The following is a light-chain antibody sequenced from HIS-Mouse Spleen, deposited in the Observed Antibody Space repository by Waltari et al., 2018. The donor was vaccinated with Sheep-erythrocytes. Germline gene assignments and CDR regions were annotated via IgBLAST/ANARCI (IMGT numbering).Light chain of an antibody. CDR2: EGS. CDR1: SSDVGSYNL. J-gene: IGLJ3*02. CDR3: CSYAGSSTPV. V-gene: IGLV2-23*01. Sequence: QSALTQPASVSGSPGQSITISCTGTSSDVGSYNLVSWYQQHPGKVPKLMNYEGSKRPSGVSNRFSGSKSGNTASLTISGLQAEDEADYYCCSYAGSSTPVFGGGTKLTVL.